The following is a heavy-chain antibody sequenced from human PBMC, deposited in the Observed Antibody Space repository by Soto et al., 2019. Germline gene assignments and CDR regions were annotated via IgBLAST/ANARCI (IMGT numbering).Heavy chain of an antibody. J-gene: IGHJ4*02. CDR1: GFTFSSYG. CDR3: AKADIGLLYYFDY. CDR2: ISYDGSNK. D-gene: IGHD5-12*01. Sequence: PGGSLRLSCAASGFTFSSYGMHWVRQAPGKGLEWVAVISYDGSNKYYADSVKGRFTISRDNSKNTLYLQMNSLRAEDTAVYYCAKADIGLLYYFDYWGQGTLVTVSS. V-gene: IGHV3-30*18.